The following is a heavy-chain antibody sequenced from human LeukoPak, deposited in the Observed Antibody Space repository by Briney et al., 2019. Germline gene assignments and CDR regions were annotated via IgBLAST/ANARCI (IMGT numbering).Heavy chain of an antibody. CDR3: AREGYSSSCDSYYYYSMDV. J-gene: IGHJ6*03. CDR2: IYTGGRT. Sequence: SGTLSLTCTVSGGSISSYYWSWIRQPAGEGREWIGRIYTGGRTNYNTSFKSRVTISVDTSKNQFSLKLSSVTAADTAVYYCAREGYSSSCDSYYYYSMDVWAKGTTVPVSS. V-gene: IGHV4-4*07. CDR1: GGSISSYY. D-gene: IGHD6-13*01.